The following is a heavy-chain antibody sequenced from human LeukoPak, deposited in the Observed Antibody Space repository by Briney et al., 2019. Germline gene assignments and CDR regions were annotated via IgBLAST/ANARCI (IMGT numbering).Heavy chain of an antibody. J-gene: IGHJ4*02. Sequence: PGGSLRLSCTASGFTFGDYAMSWFRQAPGKGLEWVGFIRSKAYGGTTEYAASVKGRFTISGDDSKSIAYLQMNSLKTEDTAVYYCTSGYYGSGSPIDYWGQGTLVTVSS. D-gene: IGHD3-10*01. CDR2: IRSKAYGGTT. CDR3: TSGYYGSGSPIDY. CDR1: GFTFGDYA. V-gene: IGHV3-49*03.